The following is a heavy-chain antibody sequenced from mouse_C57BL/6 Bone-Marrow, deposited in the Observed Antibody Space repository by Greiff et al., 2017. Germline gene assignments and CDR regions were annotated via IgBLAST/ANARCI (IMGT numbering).Heavy chain of an antibody. J-gene: IGHJ3*01. CDR1: GYTFTSYW. CDR3: ARESSYDWFAY. D-gene: IGHD1-1*01. Sequence: VQLQQPGAELVMPGASVKLSCKASGYTFTSYWMHWVKQRPGQGLEWIGEIDPSDIYTNYNQKFKGKSTLTVDKSSSTAYMQLSSLTSEDSAVYYCARESSYDWFAYWGQGTLVTVSA. CDR2: IDPSDIYT. V-gene: IGHV1-69*01.